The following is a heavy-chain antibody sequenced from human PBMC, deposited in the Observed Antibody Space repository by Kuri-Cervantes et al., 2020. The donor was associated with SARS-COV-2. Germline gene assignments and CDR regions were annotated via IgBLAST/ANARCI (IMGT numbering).Heavy chain of an antibody. CDR3: ASGDSSSSWNGYYYYGMDV. D-gene: IGHD6-6*01. V-gene: IGHV3-30*03. CDR2: ISFNGGDK. CDR1: GFTFNTYG. J-gene: IGHJ6*02. Sequence: GESLKISCAASGFTFNTYGIHWVRQAPGKGLEWVAVISFNGGDKYYSDSVKGRFTISRDNSKNTLYLQMNSLRAEDTAVYYCASGDSSSSWNGYYYYGMDVWGQGTTVTVSS.